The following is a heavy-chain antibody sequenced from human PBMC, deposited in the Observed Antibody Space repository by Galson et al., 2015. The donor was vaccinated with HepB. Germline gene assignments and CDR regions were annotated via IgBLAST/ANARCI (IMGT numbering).Heavy chain of an antibody. CDR3: ARGGGHSMVIPSVTRGGFDP. J-gene: IGHJ5*02. CDR2: IYSGGTT. V-gene: IGHV3-53*01. Sequence: SLRLSCAASGFTVSRNYMSWVRQAPGKGLECVSVIYSGGTTYYADSVKGRFTISRDNSKNTLYLQMNSLRVDDTAVYYCARGGGHSMVIPSVTRGGFDPWGQGTLVTVSS. CDR1: GFTVSRNY. D-gene: IGHD2-21*01.